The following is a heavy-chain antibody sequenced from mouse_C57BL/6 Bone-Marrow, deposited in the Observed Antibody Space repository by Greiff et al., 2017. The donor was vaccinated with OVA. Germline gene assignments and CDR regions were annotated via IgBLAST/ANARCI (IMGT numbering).Heavy chain of an antibody. D-gene: IGHD1-1*01. CDR3: ARAYYYGSGYGGDWYFDV. CDR1: GYSITSDY. J-gene: IGHJ1*03. Sequence: EVKLQESGPGLAKPSQTLSLSCSVTGYSITSDYWNWIRKFPGNKLEYMGYISYSGSTYYNPSLKSRISITRDTSKYQHYLQLNSVTTEDTATYYCARAYYYGSGYGGDWYFDVWGTGTTVTVSS. V-gene: IGHV3-8*01. CDR2: ISYSGST.